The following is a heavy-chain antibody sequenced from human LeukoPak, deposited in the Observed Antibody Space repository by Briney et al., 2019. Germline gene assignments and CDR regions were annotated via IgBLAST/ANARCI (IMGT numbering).Heavy chain of an antibody. D-gene: IGHD6-6*01. CDR2: ISAYNGNT. J-gene: IGHJ6*03. CDR3: ARLARYSSSPISPLYYYYYMDV. CDR1: GYTFTSYG. V-gene: IGHV1-18*01. Sequence: ASVKVSCKSSGYTFTSYGISWVRQAPGQGLEWMGWISAYNGNTNYAQKLQGRFTMTTDTSTSTAYMELRSLRYDDTAVYYCARLARYSSSPISPLYYYYYMDVWGKGTTVTVSS.